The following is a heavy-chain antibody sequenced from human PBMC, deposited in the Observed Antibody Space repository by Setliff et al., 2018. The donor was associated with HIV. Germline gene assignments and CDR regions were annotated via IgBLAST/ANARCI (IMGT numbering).Heavy chain of an antibody. Sequence: LSLTCAVYGGSFSCYYWSWIRHPPGKGLEWIGDVTHSGRTNYNPSLESRVPTSVDKSKNQFSLRRTSLTAADTAVYYCASAAQDTPMANWGQGTLVTVSS. V-gene: IGHV4-34*01. J-gene: IGHJ4*02. D-gene: IGHD5-18*01. CDR1: GGSFSCYY. CDR3: ASAAQDTPMAN. CDR2: VTHSGRT.